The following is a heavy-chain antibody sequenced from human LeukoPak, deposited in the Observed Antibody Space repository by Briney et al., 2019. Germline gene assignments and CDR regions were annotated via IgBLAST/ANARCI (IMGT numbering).Heavy chain of an antibody. V-gene: IGHV3-48*03. CDR3: ARDDAYGSRWLDY. J-gene: IGHJ4*02. D-gene: IGHD6-13*01. CDR1: GFTFSTYE. CDR2: ISSSGTNI. Sequence: GGSLRLSCAASGFTFSTYEMSWVRQAPGKGLEWVSYISSSGTNIYYADSVKGRFTISRDNAKNSLYLQMNKLRAEDTAVYYCARDDAYGSRWLDYWGQGTLVTVSA.